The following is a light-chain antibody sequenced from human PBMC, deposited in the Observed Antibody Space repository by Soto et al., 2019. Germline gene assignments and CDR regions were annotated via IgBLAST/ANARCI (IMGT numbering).Light chain of an antibody. Sequence: EIVMTQSPLSLPVTPGKPASISCRSSQSLLHYNGFNYLDWYLQKPGQSPQLLIYLGSNRASGVPDRFSGSGSGTDFALKISRVEAEDVGVYYCMQSLQSPRTFGQGTNLEIK. CDR1: QSLLHYNGFNY. J-gene: IGKJ2*02. CDR3: MQSLQSPRT. V-gene: IGKV2-28*01. CDR2: LGS.